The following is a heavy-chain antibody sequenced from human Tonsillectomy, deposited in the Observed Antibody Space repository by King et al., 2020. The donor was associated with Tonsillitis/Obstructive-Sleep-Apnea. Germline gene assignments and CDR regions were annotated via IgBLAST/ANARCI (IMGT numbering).Heavy chain of an antibody. CDR3: ARDSMSHYYDSSGYYTFDY. CDR2: ISPYNGHT. J-gene: IGHJ4*02. D-gene: IGHD3-22*01. Sequence: VQLVESGAEVKKPGASVKVSCKASGYTFPKYGISWVRQAPGQGLEWMGWISPYNGHTNYAQKLQARVTMTTDTSTSTAYMELRSLRYDDTAVYYCARDSMSHYYDSSGYYTFDYWGQGPLVTVSS. CDR1: GYTFPKYG. V-gene: IGHV1-18*01.